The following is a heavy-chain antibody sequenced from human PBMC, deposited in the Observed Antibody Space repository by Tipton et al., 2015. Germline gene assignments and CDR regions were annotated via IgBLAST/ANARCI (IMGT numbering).Heavy chain of an antibody. CDR1: GFTFSNAW. D-gene: IGHD3-22*01. CDR2: IRSAAAGGTT. J-gene: IGHJ4*02. V-gene: IGHV3-15*07. CDR3: TRGSGSYDSSDFDN. Sequence: SLRLSCAASGFTFSNAWMNWVRQAPGKGLEWVGRIRSAAAGGTTEYAASVRDRFIISRDDSENTLFVQMNSLRIEDTAIYYCTRGSGSYDSSDFDNWGQGTLVTVSS.